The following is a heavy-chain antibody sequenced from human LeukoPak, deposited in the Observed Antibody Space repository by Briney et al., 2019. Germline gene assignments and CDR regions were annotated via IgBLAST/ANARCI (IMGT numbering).Heavy chain of an antibody. CDR3: AKSVQWDFDY. J-gene: IGHJ4*02. D-gene: IGHD6-19*01. CDR2: IYYSGST. V-gene: IGHV4-39*01. Sequence: NPSETLSLTCTVSGGSIRSSSYYWGWIRQPPGKGLEWIGSIYYSGSTYYNPSLKSRVTISVDTSKNQFSLKLSSVTAADTAVYYCAKSVQWDFDYWGQGTLVTVSS. CDR1: GGSIRSSSYY.